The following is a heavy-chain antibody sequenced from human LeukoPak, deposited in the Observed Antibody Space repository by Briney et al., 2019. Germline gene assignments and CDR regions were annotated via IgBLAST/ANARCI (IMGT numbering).Heavy chain of an antibody. D-gene: IGHD6-13*01. J-gene: IGHJ4*02. V-gene: IGHV3-7*01. CDR3: ARAASTGTVDY. Sequence: RSGGSLRLSCAASRFTFGIYWMSWVRQAPGKALEWVANINQDGSETYYVDSVEGRFTISRDNTKNSLYLQMNSLRAEDTALYYCARAASTGTVDYWGQGTLVTVSS. CDR2: INQDGSET. CDR1: RFTFGIYW.